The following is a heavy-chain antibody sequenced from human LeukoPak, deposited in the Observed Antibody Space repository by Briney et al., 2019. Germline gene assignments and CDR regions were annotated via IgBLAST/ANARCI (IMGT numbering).Heavy chain of an antibody. CDR1: GDSISSGGYY. CDR3: ARSQYCSSSSCSYYYYMDV. V-gene: IGHV4-30-4*01. J-gene: IGHJ6*03. Sequence: SETLSLTCTVSGDSISSGGYYWSWIRQPPGRGLEWIGYLYYSGSTYYNPSLNSRVTISVDRSKNQFSLKLSSVTAADTAVYYCARSQYCSSSSCSYYYYMDVWGIGTTVTVPS. CDR2: LYYSGST. D-gene: IGHD2-2*01.